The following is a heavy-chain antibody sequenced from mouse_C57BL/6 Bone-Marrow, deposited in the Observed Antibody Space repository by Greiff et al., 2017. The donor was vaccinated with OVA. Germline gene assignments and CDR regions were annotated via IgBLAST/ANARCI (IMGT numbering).Heavy chain of an antibody. CDR1: GYTFTDYD. Sequence: EVQLQQSGPELVKPGASVKMSCKASGYTFTDYDMHWVKQSHGKSLEWIGYIHPNNGGTSYNQKFKGKATLTVNKSSSTDYMGRRSLTAEDSADYYCSRPIYDGYYFDYWGQGTTLTVSS. J-gene: IGHJ2*01. V-gene: IGHV1-22*01. CDR2: IHPNNGGT. CDR3: SRPIYDGYYFDY. D-gene: IGHD2-3*01.